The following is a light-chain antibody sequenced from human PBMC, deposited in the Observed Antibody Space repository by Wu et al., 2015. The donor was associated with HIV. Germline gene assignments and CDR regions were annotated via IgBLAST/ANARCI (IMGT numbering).Light chain of an antibody. CDR1: QSVSSSY. Sequence: EIVLTQSPGTLSLSPGQRATLSCRASQSVSSSYLAWYQQKPGQAPRLLIYGASSRATGIPNRFSGSGSGTGFTLTISRVEPEDFAVYYCQQYGSSPWTFGQGTKVEIK. CDR3: QQYGSSPWT. J-gene: IGKJ1*01. V-gene: IGKV3-20*01. CDR2: GAS.